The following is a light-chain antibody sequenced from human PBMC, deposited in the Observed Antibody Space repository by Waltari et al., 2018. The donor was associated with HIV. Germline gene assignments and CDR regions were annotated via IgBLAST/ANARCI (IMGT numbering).Light chain of an antibody. CDR3: TSYRYSSKSYV. CDR1: SNDVGGYNH. J-gene: IGLJ1*01. V-gene: IGLV2-14*03. CDR2: DVT. Sequence: QSALTPPASVTGSPGQSITISCTGTSNDVGGYNHVAWYQQHPGKAPKLLIYDVTNRPSGVSSRFSGSKSGNTASLAISGLRAEDEADYYCTSYRYSSKSYVFGTGTTVTVL.